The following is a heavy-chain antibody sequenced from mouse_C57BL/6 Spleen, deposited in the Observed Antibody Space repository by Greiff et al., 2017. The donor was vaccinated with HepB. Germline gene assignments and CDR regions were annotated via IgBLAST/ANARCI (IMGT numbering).Heavy chain of an antibody. J-gene: IGHJ4*01. CDR1: GFTFSDYG. CDR2: ISSGSSTI. V-gene: IGHV5-17*01. CDR3: ARPYYGNGFDYYALDY. D-gene: IGHD2-10*01. Sequence: EVKLQESGGGLVKPGGSLKLSCAASGFTFSDYGMHWVRQAPEKGLEWVAYISSGSSTIYYADTVKGRFTISRDNAKNNLFLQMTSLRSEDTAMYYCARPYYGNGFDYYALDYWGQGTSVTVSS.